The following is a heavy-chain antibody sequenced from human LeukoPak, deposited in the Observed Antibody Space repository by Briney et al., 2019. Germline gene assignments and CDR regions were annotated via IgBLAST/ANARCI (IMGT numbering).Heavy chain of an antibody. CDR1: GGSISSYY. J-gene: IGHJ4*02. CDR3: ARGSSGWAIDY. Sequence: SETLSLTCTVPGGSISSYYWSWIRQPPGKGVEWIGYIYYSGSTNYNPSLKSRVTISVDTSKNQFSLKLSSVTAADTAVYYCARGSSGWAIDYWGQGTLVTVSS. CDR2: IYYSGST. V-gene: IGHV4-59*01. D-gene: IGHD6-19*01.